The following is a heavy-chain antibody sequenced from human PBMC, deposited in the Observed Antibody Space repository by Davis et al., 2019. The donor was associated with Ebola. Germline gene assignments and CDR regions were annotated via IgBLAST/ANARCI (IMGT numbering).Heavy chain of an antibody. CDR2: IDTDGTTT. Sequence: GESLKISCAASGFTFSSYWMHWVRQAPGKGLVWVSLIDTDGTTTTYADSVKGRFTISRDNAKNTLYLQMNSLRAEDTAVYYCGGYYWGQGTLVTVSP. CDR3: GGYY. J-gene: IGHJ4*02. V-gene: IGHV3-74*01. CDR1: GFTFSSYW.